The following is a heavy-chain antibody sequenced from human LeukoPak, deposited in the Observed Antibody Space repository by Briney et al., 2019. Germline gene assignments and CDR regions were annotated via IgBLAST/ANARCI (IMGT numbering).Heavy chain of an antibody. J-gene: IGHJ3*02. V-gene: IGHV3-23*01. Sequence: PGGSLRLSCAASGFTFSSYGMSWVRQAPGKGLEWVSAISGSGGSTYYADSVKGRFTISRDNSKNTLYLKMSSLRAEDTAVYYCASPGIVVVTTDNDAFDIWGQGTMVTVSS. CDR1: GFTFSSYG. CDR2: ISGSGGST. D-gene: IGHD3-22*01. CDR3: ASPGIVVVTTDNDAFDI.